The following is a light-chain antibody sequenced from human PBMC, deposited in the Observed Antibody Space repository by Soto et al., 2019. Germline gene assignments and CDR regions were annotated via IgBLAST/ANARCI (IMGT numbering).Light chain of an antibody. Sequence: DIQMTQSPSSLSASVGDRVTITCRASQSLSNSLNWYQQKPGKAPKLLIYAASSMQSGVPSRFRVSGSETDFTLTISSLQPDDSATYYGQQSFSPLWTFGQGTKVE. CDR3: QQSFSPLWT. CDR2: AAS. V-gene: IGKV1-39*01. CDR1: QSLSNS. J-gene: IGKJ1*01.